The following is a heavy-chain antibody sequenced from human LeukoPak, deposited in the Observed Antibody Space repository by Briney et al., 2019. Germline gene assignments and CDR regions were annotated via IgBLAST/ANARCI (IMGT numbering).Heavy chain of an antibody. CDR1: GVSISSYY. J-gene: IGHJ4*01. D-gene: IGHD6-25*01. V-gene: IGHV4-59*01. CDR3: VRGERLGGDY. CDR2: ISYSGGA. Sequence: PSETLSLTCSVSGVSISSYYWSWIRQSPGKGLEWVGYISYSGGANYNPSLKSRVIISLDTSKNQFSLQLSSVIAADTAVYYCVRGERLGGDYWGHGILVTVSS.